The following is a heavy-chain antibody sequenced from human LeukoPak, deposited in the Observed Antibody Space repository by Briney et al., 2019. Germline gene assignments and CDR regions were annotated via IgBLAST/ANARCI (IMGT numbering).Heavy chain of an antibody. V-gene: IGHV1-69*06. CDR3: AREGQLVPFDY. J-gene: IGHJ4*02. CDR2: IIPWSGST. Sequence: GSSVRVSCKPSRGIFGTYVIAWVRQAPGHGLEWMGRIIPWSGSTDYAEKFQGRLSISVDKSTRTANLDLSGLTSDDTAVYYCAREGQLVPFDYWGQGTLVTVSS. CDR1: RGIFGTYV. D-gene: IGHD6-13*01.